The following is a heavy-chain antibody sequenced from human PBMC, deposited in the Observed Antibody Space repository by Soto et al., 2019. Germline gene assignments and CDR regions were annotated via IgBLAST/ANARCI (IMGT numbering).Heavy chain of an antibody. CDR2: ISSSGYI. D-gene: IGHD2-15*01. CDR1: GFNFNSYT. V-gene: IGHV3-21*01. J-gene: IGHJ6*02. CDR3: ERDCSGGSCCHGMDV. Sequence: GGSLRLSCAASGFNFNSYTINWVRQAPGKRLEWLSSISSSGYIFSTDSVRGRFTIARDNAKNSADQQISSLRAEDTAVYFCERDCSGGSCCHGMDVWGQGTTVTVSS.